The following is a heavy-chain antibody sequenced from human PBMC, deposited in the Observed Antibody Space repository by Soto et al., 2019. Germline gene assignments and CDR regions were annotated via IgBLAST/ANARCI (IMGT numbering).Heavy chain of an antibody. CDR1: GGSISSGDYY. CDR3: ARPMVRPVGGYYYMDV. D-gene: IGHD3-10*01. CDR2: IYYSGST. Sequence: SETLSLTCTVSGGSISSGDYYWSWIRQPPGKGLEWIGSIYYSGSTYYNPSLKSRVTISVDTSKNQFSLKLSSVTAADTAVYYCARPMVRPVGGYYYMDVWGKGTTVTVSS. J-gene: IGHJ6*03. V-gene: IGHV4-39*01.